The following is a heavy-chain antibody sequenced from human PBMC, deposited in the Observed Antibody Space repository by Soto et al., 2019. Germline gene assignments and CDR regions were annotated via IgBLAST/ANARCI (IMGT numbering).Heavy chain of an antibody. D-gene: IGHD1-26*01. V-gene: IGHV3-23*01. CDR2: ISGSGGSS. CDR1: GFTFSSYA. J-gene: IGHJ5*02. CDR3: AKSSHTSPNWFDP. Sequence: GGSLRLSCAASGFTFSSYAMSWVRQAPGKGLEWVSGISGSGGSSYYVDSVKGRFTISRDNSKNTLSLLMNSLRAEDTAVYYCAKSSHTSPNWFDPWGQGTLVTVSS.